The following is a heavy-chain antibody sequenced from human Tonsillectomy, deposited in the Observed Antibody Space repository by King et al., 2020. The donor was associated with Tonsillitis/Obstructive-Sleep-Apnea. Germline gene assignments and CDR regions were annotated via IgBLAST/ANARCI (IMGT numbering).Heavy chain of an antibody. D-gene: IGHD3-10*01. Sequence: VQLVESGGGVVQPGRSLRLSCAASGFTFSSYGMHWVRQAPGKGLEWVAVISYDGSNKYYADSVKGRFTISRDNSKNTLYLQMNSLRAEDTAVYYCAKTKGSRFGERPLFPDRWDAFDIWGQGTMVTVSS. V-gene: IGHV3-30*18. CDR2: ISYDGSNK. J-gene: IGHJ3*02. CDR1: GFTFSSYG. CDR3: AKTKGSRFGERPLFPDRWDAFDI.